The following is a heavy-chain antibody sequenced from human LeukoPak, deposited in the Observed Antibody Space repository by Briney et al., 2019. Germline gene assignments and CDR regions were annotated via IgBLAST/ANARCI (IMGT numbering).Heavy chain of an antibody. CDR1: GFTFSGPA. D-gene: IGHD6-19*01. Sequence: AAGPLRLSCSASGFTFSGPAMHCVRPASGKGLERVGRITIKANSYATAYAASVKGRFTISRDDSENTAYLQMNSLKPADTAVYYCTSLLLRASLAVKDMDVCSKGTTVTVSS. V-gene: IGHV3-73*01. J-gene: IGHJ6*03. CDR2: ITIKANSYAT. CDR3: TSLLLRASLAVKDMDV.